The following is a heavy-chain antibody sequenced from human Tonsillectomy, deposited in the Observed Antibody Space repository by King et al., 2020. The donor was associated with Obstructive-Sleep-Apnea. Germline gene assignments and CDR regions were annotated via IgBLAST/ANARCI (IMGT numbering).Heavy chain of an antibody. Sequence: VQLVESGGGLVQPGGSRRLSCLVSGFTFSTYSMNGVRQAPGKGLEVLEYIHMRKWIISSADSVKGRFTISRDNAKNSLYLQMNSLRAEDTAMYYCARVKSGATDGPFDHWGQGTLVTVSS. CDR1: GFTFSTYS. CDR3: ARVKSGATDGPFDH. V-gene: IGHV3-48*04. D-gene: IGHD5-12*01. CDR2: IHMRKWII. J-gene: IGHJ4*02.